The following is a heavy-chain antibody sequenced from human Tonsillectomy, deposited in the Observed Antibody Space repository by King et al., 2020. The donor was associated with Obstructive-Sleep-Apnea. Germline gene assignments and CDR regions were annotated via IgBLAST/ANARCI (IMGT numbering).Heavy chain of an antibody. CDR3: ARDFLGDYVIDY. CDR1: GFTLSGYS. V-gene: IGHV3-21*01. CDR2: ISSTSSYI. D-gene: IGHD4-17*01. J-gene: IGHJ4*02. Sequence: VQLVESGGGLVKPGGSLRLSCAASGFTLSGYSMTWVRQAPGKGLEWVSAISSTSSYIYYIDPVKGRFTISRDNAENSLYLQMNSLRAEETAVYYCARDFLGDYVIDYWGQGTLVTVSS.